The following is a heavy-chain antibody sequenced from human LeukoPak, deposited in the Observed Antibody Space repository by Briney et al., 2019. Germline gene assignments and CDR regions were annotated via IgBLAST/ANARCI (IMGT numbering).Heavy chain of an antibody. J-gene: IGHJ4*02. D-gene: IGHD1-14*01. CDR3: AKGGTVPWTGFDS. CDR2: ISADGETT. V-gene: IGHV3-23*01. CDR1: GFTFSSYA. Sequence: GGSLRLSCAASGFTFSSYAINWVRQAPGKGLEWVSGISADGETTYYADSVKGRSTISRDNSKSSLSLHVNSLRVEDTAVCYCAKGGTVPWTGFDSWGQGTLVTVSS.